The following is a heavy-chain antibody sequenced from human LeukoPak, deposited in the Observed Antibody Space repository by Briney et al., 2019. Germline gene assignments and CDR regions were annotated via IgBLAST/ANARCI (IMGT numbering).Heavy chain of an antibody. CDR2: IYSGGST. CDR3: AREMEGILTGPPGYGMDV. J-gene: IGHJ6*02. Sequence: PGGSLRLSCAVSGFTVSSNYMRWVRQAPGKGLEWVSVIYSGGSTYYADSVKGRFTISRDNSKNTLYLQMNSLRAEDTAVYYCAREMEGILTGPPGYGMDVWGQGTTVTVSS. CDR1: GFTVSSNY. V-gene: IGHV3-66*01. D-gene: IGHD3-9*01.